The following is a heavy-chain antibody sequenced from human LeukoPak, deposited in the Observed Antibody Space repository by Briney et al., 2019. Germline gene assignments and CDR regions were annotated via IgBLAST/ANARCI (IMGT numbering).Heavy chain of an antibody. D-gene: IGHD6-13*01. V-gene: IGHV3-21*01. J-gene: IGHJ4*02. CDR1: GLTFSSHS. CDR2: ISSSRSYI. Sequence: GGSLRLSCAASGLTFSSHSMNWVRQSRGKGLEGVSSISSSRSYIYYPDSVKGRCTISRDNAKISLYLQMNSPRAEDTAVYYCARDSSSSRGGYWGQGTLVTVSS. CDR3: ARDSSSSRGGY.